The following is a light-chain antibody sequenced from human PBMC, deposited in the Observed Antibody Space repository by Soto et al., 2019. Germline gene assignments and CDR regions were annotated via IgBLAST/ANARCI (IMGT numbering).Light chain of an antibody. CDR3: SSYKSSSTYV. CDR2: EVS. Sequence: QSALTQPASVSGSPGQSITISCTGTSSDVGGYNYVSWSQQHPGKAPQLMIYEVSKRPSGVSNRFSGSKSGNTASLTISGLQAEDEAEYYCSSYKSSSTYVFGTGTKHTVL. CDR1: SSDVGGYNY. J-gene: IGLJ1*01. V-gene: IGLV2-14*01.